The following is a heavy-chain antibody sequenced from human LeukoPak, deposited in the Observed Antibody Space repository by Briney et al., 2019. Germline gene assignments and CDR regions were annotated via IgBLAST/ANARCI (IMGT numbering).Heavy chain of an antibody. J-gene: IGHJ5*02. CDR1: GGSISSGGYY. CDR2: ISGSGGST. D-gene: IGHD6-13*01. CDR3: AKDLKAAAGTWFDP. Sequence: ETLSLTCTVSGGSISSGGYYWSWVRQAPGKGLEWVSAISGSGGSTYYANSVKGRFTISRDNSKNTLYLQMNSLRAEDTAVYYCAKDLKAAAGTWFDPWGQGTLVTVSS. V-gene: IGHV3-23*01.